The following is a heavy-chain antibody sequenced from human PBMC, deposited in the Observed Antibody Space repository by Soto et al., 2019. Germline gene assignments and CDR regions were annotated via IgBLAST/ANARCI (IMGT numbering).Heavy chain of an antibody. Sequence: GASLKISCKGSGYSFTSYWIGWMRQVPGKGLEWMGVIYPSDSDTRYSPSFQGQVTISADKSISTAYLQWSSLKASDTAIYYCARAPYMSSSVGWFDPWGQGTLVTVSS. J-gene: IGHJ5*02. V-gene: IGHV5-51*01. CDR3: ARAPYMSSSVGWFDP. CDR1: GYSFTSYW. CDR2: IYPSDSDT. D-gene: IGHD6-6*01.